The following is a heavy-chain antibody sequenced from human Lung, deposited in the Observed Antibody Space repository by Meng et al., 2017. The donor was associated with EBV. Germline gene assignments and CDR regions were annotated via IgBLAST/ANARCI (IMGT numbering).Heavy chain of an antibody. D-gene: IGHD5-24*01. V-gene: IGHV4-31*03. CDR2: IYYTGST. J-gene: IGHJ4*02. CDR3: AREAGRDGYATPKFDY. Sequence: VQRPEAAPGLVKPPQTLALTFTVSGGATGSGGYYWSWIRQHPGKGLEWIGYIYYTGSTFYNPSLKSRVTISVDTSKNQFSLKLISATAADTAVYYCAREAGRDGYATPKFDYWGQGTLVTVSS. CDR1: GGATGSGGYY.